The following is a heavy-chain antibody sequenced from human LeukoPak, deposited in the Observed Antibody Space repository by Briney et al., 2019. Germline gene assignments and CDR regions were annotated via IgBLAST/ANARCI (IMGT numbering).Heavy chain of an antibody. CDR3: ARAPPYYYDSSGYYNNWFDP. V-gene: IGHV4-38-2*02. Sequence: PSETLSLTCTVSGYSISSGYYWGWIRQPPGKGLEWIGSIYHSGSTYYNPSLKSRVTISVDTSKNQVSLKLSPVTAADTAVYYCARAPPYYYDSSGYYNNWFDPWGQGTLVTVSS. CDR1: GYSISSGYY. CDR2: IYHSGST. D-gene: IGHD3-22*01. J-gene: IGHJ5*02.